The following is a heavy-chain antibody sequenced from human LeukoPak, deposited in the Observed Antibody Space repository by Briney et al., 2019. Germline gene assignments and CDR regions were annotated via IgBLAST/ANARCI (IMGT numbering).Heavy chain of an antibody. CDR2: ISGSGGST. CDR3: AKVISGPNYYYGMDV. Sequence: PGGSLRLSFAASGFTFSSYAMSWVRQAPGKGLEWVSAISGSGGSTYYADSVKGRFTISRDNSKNTLYLQMNSLRAEDTAVYYCAKVISGPNYYYGMDVWGQGTTVTVSS. J-gene: IGHJ6*02. D-gene: IGHD2-8*02. V-gene: IGHV3-23*01. CDR1: GFTFSSYA.